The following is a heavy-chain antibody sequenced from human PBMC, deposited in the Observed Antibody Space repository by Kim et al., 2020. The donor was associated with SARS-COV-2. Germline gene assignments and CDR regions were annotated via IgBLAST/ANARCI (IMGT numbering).Heavy chain of an antibody. Sequence: GGSLRLSCAASGFTFSSYSMNWVRQAPGKGLEWVSSISSSSSYIYYADSVKGRFTISRDNAKNSLYLQMNSLRAEDTAVYYCARVSGSYYNLYYFDYWGQGTLVTVSS. CDR2: ISSSSSYI. V-gene: IGHV3-21*01. D-gene: IGHD3-10*01. CDR3: ARVSGSYYNLYYFDY. CDR1: GFTFSSYS. J-gene: IGHJ4*02.